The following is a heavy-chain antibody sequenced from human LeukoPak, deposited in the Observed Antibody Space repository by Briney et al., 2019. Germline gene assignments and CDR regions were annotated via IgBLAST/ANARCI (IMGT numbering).Heavy chain of an antibody. J-gene: IGHJ6*02. V-gene: IGHV1-2*02. CDR3: ARESDILTGAKPFYGMDV. CDR2: INPNSGGT. Sequence: ASVKVSCKASGYTFTGYYMHWVRQAPGQGLEWMGWINPNSGGTNYAQKFQGRVTMTRDTSISTAYMERSRLRSDNTAVYYCARESDILTGAKPFYGMDVWGQGTTVTVSS. CDR1: GYTFTGYY. D-gene: IGHD3-9*01.